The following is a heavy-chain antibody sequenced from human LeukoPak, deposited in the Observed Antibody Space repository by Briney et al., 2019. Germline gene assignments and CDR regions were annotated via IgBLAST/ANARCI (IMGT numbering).Heavy chain of an antibody. D-gene: IGHD6-19*01. J-gene: IGHJ3*02. Sequence: PSETLSLTCAVSGGSISSSNWWSWVRQPPGKGLEWIGEIYHSGSTNYKPSLKSRVTISVDKSKNQFSLKLSSVTAADTAVYYCARDPIAVVRDAFDIWGQGTMVTVSS. CDR2: IYHSGST. CDR1: GGSISSSNW. CDR3: ARDPIAVVRDAFDI. V-gene: IGHV4-4*02.